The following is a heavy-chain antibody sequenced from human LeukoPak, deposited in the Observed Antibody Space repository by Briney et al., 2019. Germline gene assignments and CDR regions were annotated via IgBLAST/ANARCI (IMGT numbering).Heavy chain of an antibody. CDR2: ISSSGSTI. CDR1: GFTFSDYY. CDR3: ARFHRDSWYVLWGDYYYGMDV. V-gene: IGHV3-11*01. J-gene: IGHJ6*02. Sequence: GGSLRVSCAASGFTFSDYYMSWIRQAPGKGLEWVSYISSSGSTIYYADSVKGRFTISRDNAKNSLYLQMNSLRAEDTAVYYCARFHRDSWYVLWGDYYYGMDVWGQGATVTVSS. D-gene: IGHD6-13*01.